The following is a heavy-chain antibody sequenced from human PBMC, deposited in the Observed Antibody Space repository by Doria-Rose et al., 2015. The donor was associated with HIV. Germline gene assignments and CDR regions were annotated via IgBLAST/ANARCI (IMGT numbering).Heavy chain of an antibody. Sequence: EVKKPGESLKISCEGSGYSFTSYWIGWVRQMPGKGLEWMGIIYPGDSDARYSPFFQGQVTISADKSISTAYLQWNSLKASDTAMYYCARLSSSIPHYFDYWGQGTLVTVSS. CDR2: IYPGDSDA. J-gene: IGHJ4*02. CDR3: ARLSSSIPHYFDY. V-gene: IGHV5-51*01. D-gene: IGHD6-13*01. CDR1: GYSFTSYW.